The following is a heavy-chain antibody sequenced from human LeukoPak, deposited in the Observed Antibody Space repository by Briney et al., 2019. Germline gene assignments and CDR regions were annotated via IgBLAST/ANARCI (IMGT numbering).Heavy chain of an antibody. CDR3: ARDPTVTTWRTFDY. D-gene: IGHD4-17*01. CDR1: GYTFTSYG. J-gene: IGHJ4*02. V-gene: IGHV1-18*01. CDR2: NSAYNGNT. Sequence: ASVKVSCKASGYTFTSYGISWVRQAPGQGLEWMGWNSAYNGNTNYAQKLQGRVTMTTDTSTSTAYMELRSLRSDDTAVYYCARDPTVTTWRTFDYWGQGTLVTVSS.